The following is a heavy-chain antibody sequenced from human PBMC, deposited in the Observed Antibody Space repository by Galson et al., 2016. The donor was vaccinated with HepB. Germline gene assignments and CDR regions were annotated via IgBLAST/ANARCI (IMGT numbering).Heavy chain of an antibody. CDR3: ARQPFHFDDYYLNWYFDL. D-gene: IGHD2-21*02. J-gene: IGHJ2*01. CDR1: GGSVSSRDYY. V-gene: IGHV4-39*01. Sequence: SETLSLTCSLSGGSVSSRDYYWAWMRQPPGKGLEWIGSVSYTGSTYYNESLKTRVTKAVDASKNQISLKLSAVTAADTAIYYCARQPFHFDDYYLNWYFDLWGRGTLVIVSS. CDR2: VSYTGST.